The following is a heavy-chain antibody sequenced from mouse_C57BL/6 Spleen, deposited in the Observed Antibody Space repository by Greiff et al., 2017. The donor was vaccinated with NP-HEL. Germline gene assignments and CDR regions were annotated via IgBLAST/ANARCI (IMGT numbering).Heavy chain of an antibody. CDR3: ARRGGSSFHFAY. CDR2: ISSGSSTN. D-gene: IGHD1-1*01. CDR1: GFTFSDYG. J-gene: IGHJ3*01. V-gene: IGHV5-17*01. Sequence: EVQLVESGGGLVKPGGSLKLSCAASGFTFSDYGMHWVRQAPEKGLEWVAYISSGSSTNYYADTVKGRFTISRDNAKNTRVLQMTSLRSEDTAIYYCARRGGSSFHFAYWGQGTPVTVSA.